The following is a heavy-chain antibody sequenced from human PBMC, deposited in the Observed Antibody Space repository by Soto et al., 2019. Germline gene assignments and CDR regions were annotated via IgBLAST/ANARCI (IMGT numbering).Heavy chain of an antibody. CDR3: ARHLTYCSAGSCYSDFPYYGMDV. V-gene: IGHV4-34*01. D-gene: IGHD2-15*01. Sequence: SETLSLTCAVYGVSFSGYYWSWIRQPPGKGLEWIGEINHGGSTNYNPSLKSRVTISVDTSKNQFSLKLSSVTAADTAVYYCARHLTYCSAGSCYSDFPYYGMDVWGQGTTVTVSS. J-gene: IGHJ6*02. CDR1: GVSFSGYY. CDR2: INHGGST.